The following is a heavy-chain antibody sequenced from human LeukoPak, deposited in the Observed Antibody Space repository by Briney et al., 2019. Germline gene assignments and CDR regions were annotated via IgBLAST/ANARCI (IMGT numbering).Heavy chain of an antibody. CDR1: GGSFSGYY. J-gene: IGHJ4*02. CDR2: INHSGGT. Sequence: SETLSLTCAVYGGSFSGYYWSWIRQPPGKGLEWIGEINHSGGTNYNPSLTSRVTISVDPSKNQFSLKLRSVTAADTAVYYCARVGGEIVVVPDAKRPAPYFDYWGQGTLVTVSS. V-gene: IGHV4-34*01. CDR3: ARVGGEIVVVPDAKRPAPYFDY. D-gene: IGHD2-2*01.